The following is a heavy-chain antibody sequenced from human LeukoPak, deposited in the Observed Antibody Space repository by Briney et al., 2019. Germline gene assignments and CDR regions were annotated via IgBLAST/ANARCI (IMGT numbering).Heavy chain of an antibody. CDR3: ARAGAIVVVVAATWWAFDI. D-gene: IGHD2-15*01. Sequence: GGSLRLSCAASGFTFSNHDMKWVRQAPGKGLEWVAVISYDGSNKYYADSVKGRFTISRDNSKNTLYLQMNSLRAEDTAVYYCARAGAIVVVVAATWWAFDIWGQGTMVTVSS. J-gene: IGHJ3*02. CDR1: GFTFSNHD. V-gene: IGHV3-30*03. CDR2: ISYDGSNK.